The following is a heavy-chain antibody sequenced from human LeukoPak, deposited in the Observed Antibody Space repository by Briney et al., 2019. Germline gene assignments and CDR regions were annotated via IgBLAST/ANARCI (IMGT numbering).Heavy chain of an antibody. CDR1: GFTFTTYW. CDR2: IKQDGSEE. CDR3: SNGIYDRSY. J-gene: IGHJ4*02. V-gene: IGHV3-7*01. D-gene: IGHD2/OR15-2a*01. Sequence: GRSLRLSCAASGFTFTTYWMAWVRQAPGKGLEWVANIKQDGSEEYYADSVRGRFTISRDNAKNSLYLLMNSLRAEDTAVYYCSNGIYDRSYWGQGTLVTVSS.